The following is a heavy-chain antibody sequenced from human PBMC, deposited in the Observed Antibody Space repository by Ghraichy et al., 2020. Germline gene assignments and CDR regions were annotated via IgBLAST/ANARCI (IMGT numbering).Heavy chain of an antibody. CDR2: IWYDGSNK. CDR1: GFTFRTYG. Sequence: GGSLRLSCAASGFTFRTYGMHWVRQAPGKGLEWVAVIWYDGSNKYYADSVKGRFSISRDNSKNMLVLQMNSLRAEDTAVYYCAGEGPSDAFDIWGQGTMVTVSS. CDR3: AGEGPSDAFDI. J-gene: IGHJ3*02. V-gene: IGHV3-33*01.